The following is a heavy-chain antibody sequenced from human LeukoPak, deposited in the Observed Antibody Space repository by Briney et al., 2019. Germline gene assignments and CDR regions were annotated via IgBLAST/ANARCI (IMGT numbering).Heavy chain of an antibody. CDR3: ASHVYCSGGSCYPLGPTNFDY. CDR2: IYTSGST. V-gene: IGHV4-4*07. J-gene: IGHJ4*02. Sequence: SETLSLTCTVSGGSISSHYWSWIRQPAGKGLEWIGRIYTSGSTNYNPSLKSRVTTSVDKTKNQFSLKLSSVTAADTAVYYCASHVYCSGGSCYPLGPTNFDYWGQGTLVTVSS. D-gene: IGHD2-15*01. CDR1: GGSISSHY.